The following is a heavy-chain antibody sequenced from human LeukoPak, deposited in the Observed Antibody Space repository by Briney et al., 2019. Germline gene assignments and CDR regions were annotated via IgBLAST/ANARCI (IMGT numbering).Heavy chain of an antibody. J-gene: IGHJ4*02. CDR2: ISGSGGST. Sequence: QPGGSLRLSCAASGFTFSSYAMSWVRQAPGKGLEWVSAISGSGGSTYYADSVKGRFTISRDNSKNTLYLQMNSLRAEDTAVYYCAKNLGYGGNSGAGYWGQGTLVTVSS. CDR3: AKNLGYGGNSGAGY. V-gene: IGHV3-23*01. CDR1: GFTFSSYA. D-gene: IGHD4-23*01.